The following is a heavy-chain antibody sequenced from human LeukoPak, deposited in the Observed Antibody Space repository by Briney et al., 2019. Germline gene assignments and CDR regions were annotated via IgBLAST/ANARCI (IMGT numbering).Heavy chain of an antibody. D-gene: IGHD3-10*01. V-gene: IGHV3-33*01. J-gene: IGHJ4*02. Sequence: GGSLRLSCAASRFTFSSYGMHWVRQAPGKGLEWVAVIWYDGSNKYYADSAKGRFTISRDNSKNTLYLQMNSLRAEDTAVYYCARDDYYGSGSYNFDYWGQGTLVTVSS. CDR2: IWYDGSNK. CDR3: ARDDYYGSGSYNFDY. CDR1: RFTFSSYG.